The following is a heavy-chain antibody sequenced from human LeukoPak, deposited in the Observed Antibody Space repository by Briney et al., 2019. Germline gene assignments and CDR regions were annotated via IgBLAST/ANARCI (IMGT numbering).Heavy chain of an antibody. V-gene: IGHV3-7*03. CDR3: AKDVDSSGYYPDY. CDR2: INHNGNVN. J-gene: IGHJ4*02. CDR1: GFTFSSYA. D-gene: IGHD3-22*01. Sequence: PGGSLRLSCAASGFTFSSYAMSWVRQAPGKGLEWVASINHNGNVNYYVDSVKGRFTISRDNAKNSLYLQMNSLRAEDTALYYCAKDVDSSGYYPDYWGQGTLVTVSS.